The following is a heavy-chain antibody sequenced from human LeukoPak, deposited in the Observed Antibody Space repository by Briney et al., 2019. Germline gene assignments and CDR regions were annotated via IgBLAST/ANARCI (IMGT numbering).Heavy chain of an antibody. Sequence: SETLSLTCGVSGGSFSGYYWSWIRQPPGKGLEWIGEIDHSGSTSYNPSLKSRVTISVDTSKNQFSLKLSSVTAADTAVYYCATYGSGYYFDYWGQGTLVTVSS. CDR2: IDHSGST. D-gene: IGHD3-10*01. CDR1: GGSFSGYY. CDR3: ATYGSGYYFDY. V-gene: IGHV4-34*01. J-gene: IGHJ4*02.